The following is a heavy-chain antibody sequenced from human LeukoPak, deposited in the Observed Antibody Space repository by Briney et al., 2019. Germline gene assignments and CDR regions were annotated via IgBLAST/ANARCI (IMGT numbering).Heavy chain of an antibody. CDR2: MNPNSGDT. CDR3: ARGEGREYSYNSFYT. J-gene: IGHJ4*02. Sequence: ASVKVSCKASGYTFTSYDINWVRQATGQGLEWMGWMNPNSGDTGYVQNFQGRVTMTRNTSISTDYMELSSLRSEDTAVYSGARGEGREYSYNSFYTGGQGTLVTVSS. V-gene: IGHV1-8*01. CDR1: GYTFTSYD. D-gene: IGHD5-18*01.